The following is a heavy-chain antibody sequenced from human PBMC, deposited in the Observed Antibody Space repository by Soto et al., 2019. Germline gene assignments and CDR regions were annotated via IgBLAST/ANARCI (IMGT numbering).Heavy chain of an antibody. D-gene: IGHD6-19*01. J-gene: IGHJ4*02. Sequence: EVQLVESGGDLVQPGGSLRLSCAASGFTVTSDYMSWVRQAPGKGLEWVSTIYSGDNTYYADSVKGRFISSRDKSKNTLYLQMNNLRAEDTAVYYCARFPRIALAAFDCWGQGTLVTVSS. CDR3: ARFPRIALAAFDC. CDR2: IYSGDNT. V-gene: IGHV3-66*01. CDR1: GFTVTSDY.